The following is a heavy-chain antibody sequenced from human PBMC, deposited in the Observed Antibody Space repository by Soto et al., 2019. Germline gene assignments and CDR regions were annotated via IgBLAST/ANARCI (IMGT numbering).Heavy chain of an antibody. D-gene: IGHD1-1*01. CDR3: ARVERGTATTVVDAFDI. CDR1: GGFVSSGSYY. CDR2: MSHSGGT. Sequence: QVQLQQWGAGLLKPSETLSLTCAVYGGFVSSGSYYWSWIRQPPGKGLEWIGEMSHSGGTHFNPSHKSLVTISVDTSKNQFSLKMSSVTAADTALYYCARVERGTATTVVDAFDIWGPGTMVTLSS. V-gene: IGHV4-34*01. J-gene: IGHJ3*02.